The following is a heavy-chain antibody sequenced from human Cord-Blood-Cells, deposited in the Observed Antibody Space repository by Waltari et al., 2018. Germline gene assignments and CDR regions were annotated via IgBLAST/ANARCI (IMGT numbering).Heavy chain of an antibody. CDR2: IWYDGSNK. V-gene: IGHV3-33*01. CDR1: GFTFSSYG. Sequence: QVQLVESGGGVVQPGRSLRLSCAASGFTFSSYGMHWVRQAPGKGLEWVAVIWYDGSNKYNADSVKGRFTISRDNSKNTLYLQMNSLRAEDTAVYYCARDRRGYYGDPYYFDYWGQGTLVTVSS. J-gene: IGHJ4*02. D-gene: IGHD4-17*01. CDR3: ARDRRGYYGDPYYFDY.